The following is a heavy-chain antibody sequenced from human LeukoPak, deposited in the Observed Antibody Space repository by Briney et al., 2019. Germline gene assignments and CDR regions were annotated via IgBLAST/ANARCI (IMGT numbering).Heavy chain of an antibody. J-gene: IGHJ5*02. D-gene: IGHD6-13*01. CDR3: ARRAAAAGFDP. CDR1: GYSISSGYY. CDR2: IYHSGST. V-gene: IGHV4-38-2*02. Sequence: TSGTLSLTCTVSGYSISSGYYWGWIRQPPGKGLEWIGSIYHSGSTYYNPSLKSRVTISVDTSKNQFSLKLSSVTAADTAVYYCARRAAAAGFDPWGQGTLVTVSS.